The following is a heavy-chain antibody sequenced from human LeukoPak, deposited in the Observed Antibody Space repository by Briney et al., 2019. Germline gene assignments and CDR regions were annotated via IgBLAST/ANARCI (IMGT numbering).Heavy chain of an antibody. D-gene: IGHD1-20*01. CDR2: INHSGST. CDR3: ARGLTDCPANY. V-gene: IGHV4-34*01. J-gene: IGHJ4*02. Sequence: PSETLSLTCAVYGGSFSGYYWSWIRQPPGKGLEWIGEINHSGSTNYNPSLKSRVTISVDTSKNQFSLKLSSVTAADTAVYYCARGLTDCPANYWGQGTLVTVSS. CDR1: GGSFSGYY.